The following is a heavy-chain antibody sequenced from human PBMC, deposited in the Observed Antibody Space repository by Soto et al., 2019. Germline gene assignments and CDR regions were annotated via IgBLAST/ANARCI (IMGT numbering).Heavy chain of an antibody. CDR1: GGSFSGYY. CDR2: INHSGST. J-gene: IGHJ5*02. Sequence: PSETLSLTCAVYGGSFSGYYWSWIRQPPGKGLEWIGEINHSGSTSYNPSLKSRVTISVNTSKNQFSLKLSSVTAADTAVYYCARGIAAAGTGWFDPWGQGTLVTVSS. D-gene: IGHD6-13*01. CDR3: ARGIAAAGTGWFDP. V-gene: IGHV4-34*01.